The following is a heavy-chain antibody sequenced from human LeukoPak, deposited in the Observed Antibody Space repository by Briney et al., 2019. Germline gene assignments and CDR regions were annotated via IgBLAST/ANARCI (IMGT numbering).Heavy chain of an antibody. CDR1: GFTFSSYS. D-gene: IGHD7-27*01. Sequence: PGGSLRLSCAASGFTFSSYSMNWVRQAPGKGLEWVSSISSSSSYIYYADSVKGRFTISRDNAKNSLYLQMNSLRVEDTAVYYCARPQLGMGYSYYMDVWGKGTTVTVSS. V-gene: IGHV3-21*01. J-gene: IGHJ6*03. CDR2: ISSSSSYI. CDR3: ARPQLGMGYSYYMDV.